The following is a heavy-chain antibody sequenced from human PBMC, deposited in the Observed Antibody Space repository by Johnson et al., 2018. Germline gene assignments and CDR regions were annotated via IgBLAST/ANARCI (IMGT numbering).Heavy chain of an antibody. D-gene: IGHD1-14*01. CDR2: ISSSSTYI. CDR1: GFTFSSYS. CDR3: VRDFFGSWNHPEFFQF. J-gene: IGHJ1*01. Sequence: VQLVQSGGGLVKPGGSLRLSCAASGFTFSSYSMNWVRQAPGKGLEWVSSISSSSTYIDYVGSVKGRFTISRDNAKNSVFLQMNSLRVEDAAVYYCVRDFFGSWNHPEFFQFWGQGTPVSVSS. V-gene: IGHV3-21*01.